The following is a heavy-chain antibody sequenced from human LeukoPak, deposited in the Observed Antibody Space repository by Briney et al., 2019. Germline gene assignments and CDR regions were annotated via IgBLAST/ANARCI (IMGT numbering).Heavy chain of an antibody. V-gene: IGHV4-34*01. Sequence: SETLSLTCAVYGGSFSGYYWSWIRQPPGKGLEWIGEINHSGSTNYNPSLKSRVTISVDTSKNQFSLKLNSMTATDTAVYYCARHSGSYYDNYDYWGQGTLVTVSS. CDR1: GGSFSGYY. D-gene: IGHD1-26*01. CDR2: INHSGST. CDR3: ARHSGSYYDNYDY. J-gene: IGHJ4*02.